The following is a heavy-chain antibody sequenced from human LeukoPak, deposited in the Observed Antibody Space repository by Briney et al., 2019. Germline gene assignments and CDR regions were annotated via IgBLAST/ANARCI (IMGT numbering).Heavy chain of an antibody. V-gene: IGHV3-66*01. CDR3: ARDLEDSSPFGAFDM. CDR1: GFTVSSNY. CDR2: IYSGGST. J-gene: IGHJ3*02. D-gene: IGHD3-22*01. Sequence: QPGGSLRLSCAASGFTVSSNYMSWVRQAPGKGLEWVSVIYSGGSTYYADSVKGRFTISRDNSKNTLYLQMNSLRAEDTAVYYCARDLEDSSPFGAFDMWGQGTMVTVSS.